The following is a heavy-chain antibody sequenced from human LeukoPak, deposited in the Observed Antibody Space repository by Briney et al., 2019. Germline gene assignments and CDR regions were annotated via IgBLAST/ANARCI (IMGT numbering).Heavy chain of an antibody. CDR1: GFTFSSYG. V-gene: IGHV3-30*03. Sequence: GGSLRLSCAASGFTFSSYGMHWVRQAPGKGLEWVAVISYDGSYKYYADSVKGRFTISRDNSKNTLYLQMNSLRAEDTAVYYCARAPRGSNWYFDLWGRGTLVTVSS. CDR2: ISYDGSYK. CDR3: ARAPRGSNWYFDL. J-gene: IGHJ2*01. D-gene: IGHD3-16*01.